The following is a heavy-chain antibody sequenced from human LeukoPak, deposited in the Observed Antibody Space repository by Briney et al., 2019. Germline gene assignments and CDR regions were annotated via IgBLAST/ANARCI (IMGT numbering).Heavy chain of an antibody. Sequence: ASVKVSCKASGYTFTGYYMHWVRQAPGQGLEWMGRINPNSGGTNYAQKFQGRVTMPRDTSINTAFVELRRLRSDDTATYYCARAQNYHDRSGYSDDTFDVWGHGTMITVSS. J-gene: IGHJ3*01. CDR1: GYTFTGYY. CDR2: INPNSGGT. CDR3: ARAQNYHDRSGYSDDTFDV. D-gene: IGHD3-22*01. V-gene: IGHV1-2*06.